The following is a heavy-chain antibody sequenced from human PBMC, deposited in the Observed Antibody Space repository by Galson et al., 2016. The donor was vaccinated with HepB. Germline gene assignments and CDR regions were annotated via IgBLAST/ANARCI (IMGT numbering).Heavy chain of an antibody. CDR1: GFTVSSNY. D-gene: IGHD6-19*01. J-gene: IGHJ4*02. CDR2: IYSGGTT. Sequence: SLRLSCAASGFTVSSNYMSWVRQASGKGLEWVSVIYSGGTTYYADSVKGRFTFSRDNSKNTLYLQMNYLRDEDTAVYYCARHRGWYGEGFFDDWGQGTLVTVSS. CDR3: ARHRGWYGEGFFDD. V-gene: IGHV3-66*04.